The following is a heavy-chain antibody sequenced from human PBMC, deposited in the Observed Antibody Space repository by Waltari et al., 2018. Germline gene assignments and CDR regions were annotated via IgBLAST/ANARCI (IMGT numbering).Heavy chain of an antibody. V-gene: IGHV1-3*01. CDR1: GYTFTSYA. D-gene: IGHD2-21*01. J-gene: IGHJ4*02. CDR2: INAGNGNT. CDR3: ARDFRGAYCGGDCYSV. Sequence: QVQLVQSGAEVKKPGASVKVSCKASGYTFTSYAMHWVRQAPGQRLAWMGWINAGNGNTKYSQTFQGRVTITRDTSASTAYMELSRLRSEDTAVYYCARDFRGAYCGGDCYSVWGQGTLVTVSS.